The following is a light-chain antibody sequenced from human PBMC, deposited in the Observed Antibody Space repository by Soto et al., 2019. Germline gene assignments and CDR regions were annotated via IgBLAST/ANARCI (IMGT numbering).Light chain of an antibody. CDR3: QSCESSRSGVV. J-gene: IGLJ2*01. CDR1: SSNIGAGYD. V-gene: IGLV1-40*01. CDR2: GHS. Sequence: QSVLTQPPSVSGAPGQRVTISCTGTSSNIGAGYDVHWYQQLPGTAPKLLIYGHSNRPSGVPDRFSGSKSGTSASLAITGLQREDEGDYYCQSCESSRSGVVFGGGTKLTVL.